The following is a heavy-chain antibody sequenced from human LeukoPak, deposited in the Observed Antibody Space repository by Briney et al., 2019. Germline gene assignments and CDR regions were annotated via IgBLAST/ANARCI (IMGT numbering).Heavy chain of an antibody. V-gene: IGHV4-31*03. Sequence: SQTLSLTRTVSGGSISSGGYFWSWIRQHPGKGLEWIAYIYDSGRINYNPSLESRVTISLDTSKNQFSLKLSSVTAADTAVYYCARAFRSNPYNWFDPWGQGTLVTVSS. CDR1: GGSISSGGYF. CDR2: IYDSGRI. J-gene: IGHJ5*02. CDR3: ARAFRSNPYNWFDP.